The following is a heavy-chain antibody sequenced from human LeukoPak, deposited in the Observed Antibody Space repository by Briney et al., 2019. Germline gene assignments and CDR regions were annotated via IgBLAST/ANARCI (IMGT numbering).Heavy chain of an antibody. CDR2: IYYSGTT. CDR3: ARHVPDISVAPSRDAFDI. Sequence: SETLSLTCTVSGGSISSYYWSWIRQPPGKGLEWIGYIYYSGTTNYNPSHKSRVTISVDTSKNQFSLKLSSVTAADTAVYYCARHVPDISVAPSRDAFDIWGQGTTVTVSS. V-gene: IGHV4-59*08. J-gene: IGHJ3*02. CDR1: GGSISSYY. D-gene: IGHD6-19*01.